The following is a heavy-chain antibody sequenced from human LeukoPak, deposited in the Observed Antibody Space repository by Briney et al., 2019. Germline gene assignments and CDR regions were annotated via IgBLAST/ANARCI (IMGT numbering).Heavy chain of an antibody. V-gene: IGHV4-59*01. J-gene: IGHJ4*02. Sequence: SETLSLTCTVSGGSISSYYWSWIRQPPGKGLEWIWYIYYSGSTNYNPSLKSRVTISVDTSKNQFSLKLSSVTAADTAVYYCARDPGSSGWYVWGQGTLVTVSS. CDR3: ARDPGSSGWYV. CDR1: GGSISSYY. D-gene: IGHD6-19*01. CDR2: IYYSGST.